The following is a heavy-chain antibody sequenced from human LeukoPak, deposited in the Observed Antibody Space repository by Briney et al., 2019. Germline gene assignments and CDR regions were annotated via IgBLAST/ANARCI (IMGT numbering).Heavy chain of an antibody. CDR3: TGGRCSSTSCSGVDY. Sequence: GGSLRLSCAASGFTFSNAWMSWVRQAPGKGLERVGRIKSKSDGGTTDYAAPVKGRFTISRDDSKNTLYLQMNSLKTEDTAVYYCTGGRCSSTSCSGVDYWGQGTLVTVSS. CDR1: GFTFSNAW. J-gene: IGHJ4*02. D-gene: IGHD2-2*01. V-gene: IGHV3-15*01. CDR2: IKSKSDGGTT.